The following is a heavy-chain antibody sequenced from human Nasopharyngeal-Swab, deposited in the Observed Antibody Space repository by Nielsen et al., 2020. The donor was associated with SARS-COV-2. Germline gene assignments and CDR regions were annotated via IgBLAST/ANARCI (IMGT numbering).Heavy chain of an antibody. Sequence: SETLSLTCPVSGGSVSTTTYFWGWIRQPPGKGLEWIGTVYYSGSTYYNPSLKSRVTISVDTSKNQFSLKLNSETATDTAVYYCARGYGSFPYYFDHWGQGTLVTVSS. D-gene: IGHD1-26*01. CDR3: ARGYGSFPYYFDH. V-gene: IGHV4-39*01. J-gene: IGHJ4*02. CDR1: GGSVSTTTYF. CDR2: VYYSGST.